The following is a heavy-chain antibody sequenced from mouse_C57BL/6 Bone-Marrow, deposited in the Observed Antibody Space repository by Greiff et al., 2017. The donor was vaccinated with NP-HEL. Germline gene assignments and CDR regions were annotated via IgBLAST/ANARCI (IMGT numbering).Heavy chain of an antibody. V-gene: IGHV1-62-2*01. CDR3: ARLEDGQGEAMDY. CDR1: GYTFTENI. D-gene: IGHD6-1*01. CDR2: FYPGSGST. J-gene: IGHJ4*01. Sequence: VQLQQSGAELVNPGASVKLSCKAPGYTFTENILNWLTPRPGQGLEGIGSFYPGSGSTNYNEKLKAKAPLTADKSSSTVYMELSSLTSEDFAVYFCARLEDGQGEAMDYWGEGAAVTVSS.